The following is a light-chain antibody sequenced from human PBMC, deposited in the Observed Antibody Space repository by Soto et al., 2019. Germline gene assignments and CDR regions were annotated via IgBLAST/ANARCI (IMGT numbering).Light chain of an antibody. CDR2: AAS. Sequence: DIQLTQSASFLSACVGDRVTITCRASQGISSYLAWYQQKPGKAPKLLIYAASTLQSGVPSRFSGSGSGTEFTLTMSSLQPEDFATYYCQQGGTFGPGTKVDI. J-gene: IGKJ3*01. CDR3: QQGGT. CDR1: QGISSY. V-gene: IGKV1-9*01.